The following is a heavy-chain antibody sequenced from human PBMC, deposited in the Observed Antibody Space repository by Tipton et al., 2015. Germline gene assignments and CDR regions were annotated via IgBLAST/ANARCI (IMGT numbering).Heavy chain of an antibody. CDR1: GGSIGGYY. CDR2: ISYSGST. Sequence: GLVKPSGTLSLTCTVSGGSIGGYYWSWIRQPPGKGLEWIGYISYSGSTNYNPFFKSRVTISGDTSKNQFSLKLISVTAADTAVYFCASRRSSGYYWWGQGTLVTVSS. D-gene: IGHD3-22*01. CDR3: ASRRSSGYYW. V-gene: IGHV4-59*01. J-gene: IGHJ4*02.